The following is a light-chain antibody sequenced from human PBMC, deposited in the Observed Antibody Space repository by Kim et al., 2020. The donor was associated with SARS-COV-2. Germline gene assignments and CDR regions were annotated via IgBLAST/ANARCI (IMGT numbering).Light chain of an antibody. CDR1: SSDVGSYTR. CDR2: EVS. CDR3: SSYANSDTFV. V-gene: IGLV2-18*02. Sequence: QSALTQPPSVSGSPEQSVTISCTGTSSDVGSYTRVSWYQQPPGTAPKLIIYEVSNRPTGVPDRFFGSKSGNTASLTISGLQAEDEADYYCSSYANSDTFVFGSGTKVTVL. J-gene: IGLJ1*01.